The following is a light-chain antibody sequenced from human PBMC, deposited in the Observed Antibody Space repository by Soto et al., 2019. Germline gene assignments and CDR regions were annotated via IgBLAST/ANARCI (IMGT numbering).Light chain of an antibody. Sequence: DTVMTQSPDSLAVALGERATINCKSSQSVLYTSNNKNYLAWYQQKPGQPPTLLISLAFIRESRGPDRFIGSGAGTDFSLTINSMQAEEVVVYYCQQLYYTPPYTFGQGTRLEIK. CDR2: LAF. J-gene: IGKJ2*01. CDR3: QQLYYTPPYT. CDR1: QSVLYTSNNKNY. V-gene: IGKV4-1*01.